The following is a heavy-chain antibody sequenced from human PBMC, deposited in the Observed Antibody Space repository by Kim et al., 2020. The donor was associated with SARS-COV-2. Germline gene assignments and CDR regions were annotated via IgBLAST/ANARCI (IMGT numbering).Heavy chain of an antibody. CDR2: EM. D-gene: IGHD2-8*02. J-gene: IGHJ4*02. Sequence: EMYQVDTGKCLFTTSGDNAKNSLYLQMNSLRAEDTAVYYCAAGKGWYWDYWGQGTLVTVSS. CDR3: AAGKGWYWDY. V-gene: IGHV3-7*03.